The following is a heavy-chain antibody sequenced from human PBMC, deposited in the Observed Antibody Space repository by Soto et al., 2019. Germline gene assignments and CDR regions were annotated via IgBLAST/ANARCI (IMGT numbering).Heavy chain of an antibody. V-gene: IGHV3-33*01. CDR2: IWYDGSNK. D-gene: IGHD6-13*01. CDR3: ARVRAAAAYFDY. Sequence: PGGSLRLSCAASGFTFSSYGMHWVRQAPGKGLEWVAVIWYDGSNKYYADSVKGRFTISRDNSKNTLYLQMNSLRAEDTAVYYCARVRAAAAYFDYWGQGTLVTVSS. J-gene: IGHJ4*02. CDR1: GFTFSSYG.